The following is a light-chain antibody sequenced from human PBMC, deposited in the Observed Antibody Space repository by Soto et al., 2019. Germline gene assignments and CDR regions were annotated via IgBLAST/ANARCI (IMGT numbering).Light chain of an antibody. Sequence: DIPMTQSPSSLSASVGDRVTITCRASQSIDRDLNWYQQTPGRAPKFLISAASSLQSGVPSRFSGSGSGTDFTLTISSLQPEDFATYYCQQSYYTPLTFGGGTKVEIK. CDR2: AAS. V-gene: IGKV1-39*01. CDR3: QQSYYTPLT. J-gene: IGKJ4*01. CDR1: QSIDRD.